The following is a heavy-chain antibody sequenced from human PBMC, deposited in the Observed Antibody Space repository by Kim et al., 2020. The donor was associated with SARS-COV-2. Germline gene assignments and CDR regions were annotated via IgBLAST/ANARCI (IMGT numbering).Heavy chain of an antibody. CDR3: AKGSGGAVTDC. J-gene: IGHJ4*01. V-gene: IGHV1-3*01. CDR2: INAGNGNT. Sequence: ASVKVSCKASGYIFTSYAIHWVRQAPGQSLEWMGWINAGNGNTKYSQKFQGRVTISKDTSASTSYMDLSSLTSEDTAVYYCAKGSGGAVTDCWGHGSLVTVSS. D-gene: IGHD6-19*01. CDR1: GYIFTSYA.